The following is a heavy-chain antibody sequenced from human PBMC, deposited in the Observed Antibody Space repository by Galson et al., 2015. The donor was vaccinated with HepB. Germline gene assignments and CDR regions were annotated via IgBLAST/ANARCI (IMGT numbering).Heavy chain of an antibody. V-gene: IGHV3-21*01. Sequence: SLRLSCAASGFTFSSYSMNWVRQAPGKGLEWVSSISSSSSYIYYADSVKGRFTISRDNAKNSLYLQMNSLRAEDTAVYYCARDLFGELLGDYYYGMDVWGQGTTVTVSS. D-gene: IGHD3-10*01. CDR3: ARDLFGELLGDYYYGMDV. J-gene: IGHJ6*02. CDR2: ISSSSSYI. CDR1: GFTFSSYS.